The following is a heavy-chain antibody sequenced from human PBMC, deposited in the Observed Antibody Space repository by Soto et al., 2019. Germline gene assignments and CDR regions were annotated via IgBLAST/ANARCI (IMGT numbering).Heavy chain of an antibody. Sequence: QVQLQESGPGLVKPSQTLSLTCAVSGGSTSDEYYWSWIRQPPGKGLEWIAYIYYTGSTYYDPSLRSRVTISIDTSKNQFSLKITSVTAADTAVYYCARAPYRGSNSRGAFDIWGQGTMVTVSS. CDR3: ARAPYRGSNSRGAFDI. J-gene: IGHJ3*02. CDR1: GGSTSDEYY. D-gene: IGHD7-27*01. V-gene: IGHV4-30-4*01. CDR2: IYYTGST.